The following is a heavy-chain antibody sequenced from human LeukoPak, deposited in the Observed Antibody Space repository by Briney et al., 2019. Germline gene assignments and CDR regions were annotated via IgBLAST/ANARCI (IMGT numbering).Heavy chain of an antibody. D-gene: IGHD3-10*01. CDR1: GFTFSTYW. Sequence: GGSLRLSCAASGFTFSTYWMHWVRQAPGKGLVWVSDINNHGSLTRYADSVKGRFTISRDNAKNTLYLQMNSLRAEDTAVYYCAAGHTAWGQGTLVTVSS. CDR3: AAGHTA. V-gene: IGHV3-74*01. CDR2: INNHGSLT. J-gene: IGHJ4*02.